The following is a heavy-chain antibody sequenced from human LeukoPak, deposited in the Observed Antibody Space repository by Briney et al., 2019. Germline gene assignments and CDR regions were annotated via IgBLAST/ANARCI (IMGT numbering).Heavy chain of an antibody. CDR2: INHSGST. J-gene: IGHJ4*02. CDR1: GGSFSGYY. V-gene: IGHV4-34*01. CDR3: ARGGSMIVVVHKYYFDY. Sequence: TSETLSLTCAVYGGSFSGYYWSWIRQPPGKGLEWIGEINHSGSTNYNPSLKSRVTISVDTSKNQFSLKLSSVTAADTAVYYCARGGSMIVVVHKYYFDYWGQGTLVTVSS. D-gene: IGHD3-22*01.